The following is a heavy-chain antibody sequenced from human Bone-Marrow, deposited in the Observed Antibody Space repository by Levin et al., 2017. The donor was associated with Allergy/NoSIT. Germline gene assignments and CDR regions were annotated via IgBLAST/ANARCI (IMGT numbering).Heavy chain of an antibody. CDR3: TRGGGDQGQYFDF. J-gene: IGHJ4*02. Sequence: RPGESLKISCAGSGFNFDDYGMSWVRQAAGKGLEWVSSINLNGGRIGYAASVKGRFTISRDSAKSSLYLQMNDLRAEDTALYYCTRGGGDQGQYFDFWGQGTLVTVSS. V-gene: IGHV3-20*04. CDR2: INLNGGRI. D-gene: IGHD2-21*02. CDR1: GFNFDDYG.